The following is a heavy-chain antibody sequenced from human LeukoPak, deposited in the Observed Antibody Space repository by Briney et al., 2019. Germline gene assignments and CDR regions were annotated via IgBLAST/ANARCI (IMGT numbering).Heavy chain of an antibody. CDR3: ATRETSPGYYYGMDV. V-gene: IGHV3-7*03. CDR2: IKQDGSEK. D-gene: IGHD4-11*01. CDR1: GFTFSSYW. Sequence: PGGSLRLSCAASGFTFSSYWMSWVRQAPGKGLEWVANIKQDGSEKYYVDSVKGRFTISRDNAKNSLYLQMNSLRAEDTAVYYCATRETSPGYYYGMDVWGQGTTVTVSS. J-gene: IGHJ6*02.